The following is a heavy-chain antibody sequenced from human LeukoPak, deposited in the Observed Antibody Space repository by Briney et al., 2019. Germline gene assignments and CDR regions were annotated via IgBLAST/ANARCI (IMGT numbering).Heavy chain of an antibody. Sequence: ASVKVSCKASGYTFTSYYMHWVRQAPGQGLEWMGIINPSGGSTSYAQKFQGRVTMTRDTSTSTVYMELSSLRSDDTAVYYCARDPGYYYDSSGYYVYWGQGTLVTVSS. V-gene: IGHV1-46*01. CDR1: GYTFTSYY. J-gene: IGHJ4*02. CDR3: ARDPGYYYDSSGYYVY. D-gene: IGHD3-22*01. CDR2: INPSGGST.